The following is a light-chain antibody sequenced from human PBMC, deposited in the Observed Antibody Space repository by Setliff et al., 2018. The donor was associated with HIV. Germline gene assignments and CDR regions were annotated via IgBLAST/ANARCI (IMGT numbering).Light chain of an antibody. CDR1: SSDLGIYNF. Sequence: QSALTQPASVSGSPGQSITISCTGTSSDLGIYNFVSWYQQHPGKAPKLMIYDVTNRPSGVSNRFSGSKSGITASLTTSGLRAEDEADYYCTSYTGTSTLHVFGTGTKGTVL. J-gene: IGLJ1*01. CDR3: TSYTGTSTLHV. CDR2: DVT. V-gene: IGLV2-14*03.